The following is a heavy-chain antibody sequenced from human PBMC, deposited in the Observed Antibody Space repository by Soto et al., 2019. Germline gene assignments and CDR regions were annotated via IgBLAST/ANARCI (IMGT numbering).Heavy chain of an antibody. V-gene: IGHV3-33*01. CDR1: GFTFSSYG. J-gene: IGHJ4*02. Sequence: QVQLVESGGGVVQPGRSLRLSCAASGFTFSSYGMHWVRQAPGKGLEWVAVIWYDGSNKYYADSVKGRFTISRDNSKNPLYLQMNSLRAEDTAVYYCAREGDYYDSSGYDYWGQGTLVTVSS. D-gene: IGHD3-22*01. CDR2: IWYDGSNK. CDR3: AREGDYYDSSGYDY.